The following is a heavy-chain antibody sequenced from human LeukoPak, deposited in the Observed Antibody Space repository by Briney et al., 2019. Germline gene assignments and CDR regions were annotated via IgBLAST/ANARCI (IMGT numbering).Heavy chain of an antibody. Sequence: PGGSLRLSCAASGFTFSSYAMNWVRQAPGQGLEWVSSFTTGGSTYYADSVKGRFTISRDNHKNTLYLQMNSLRAEDTAVYYCAKDVSYGSGSSGFDYWGQGTLVTVSS. V-gene: IGHV3-23*01. J-gene: IGHJ4*02. D-gene: IGHD3-10*01. CDR3: AKDVSYGSGSSGFDY. CDR2: FTTGGST. CDR1: GFTFSSYA.